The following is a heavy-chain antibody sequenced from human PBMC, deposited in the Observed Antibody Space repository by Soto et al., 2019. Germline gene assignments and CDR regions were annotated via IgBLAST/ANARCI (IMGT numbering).Heavy chain of an antibody. CDR1: GGSFSGYY. V-gene: IGHV4-34*01. D-gene: IGHD3-3*01. CDR2: INHSGST. Sequence: SETLSLTCAVYGGSFSGYYWSWIRQPPGKGLEWIGEINHSGSTNYNPSLKSRVTISVDTSKNQFYLKLSSVTAADTAVYYCARIHQYNHDFRSGYFNWFDPWVQGTLVSVSS. J-gene: IGHJ5*02. CDR3: ARIHQYNHDFRSGYFNWFDP.